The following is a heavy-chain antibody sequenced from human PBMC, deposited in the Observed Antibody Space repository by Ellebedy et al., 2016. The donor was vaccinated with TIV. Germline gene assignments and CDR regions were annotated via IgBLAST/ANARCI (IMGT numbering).Heavy chain of an antibody. CDR1: GFIFSRYA. Sequence: GESLKISCAASGFIFSRYAMSWVRQAPGKGLEWVAAVNPPGVQTYYADSVKGRFTISRDNSKNTVDLQMNSLRAEDTAVYYCAKEKDHTKPYDYWGQGTSVTVSS. CDR3: AKEKDHTKPYDY. J-gene: IGHJ4*02. D-gene: IGHD2-15*01. V-gene: IGHV3-23*01. CDR2: VNPPGVQT.